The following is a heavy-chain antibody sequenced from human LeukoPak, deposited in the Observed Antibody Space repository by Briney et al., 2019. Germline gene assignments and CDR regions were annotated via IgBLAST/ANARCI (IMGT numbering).Heavy chain of an antibody. V-gene: IGHV3-33*01. CDR2: IWYDGTNK. Sequence: QSGGSLRLSCAASGFSFSNYVLHWVRHAPGTGLEWVASIWYDGTNKYYADSVKGRFSISRDNSKNTVYLQMNSLRDGDTAIYYCARDLSGWSPLDYWGQGTLVIVSS. J-gene: IGHJ4*02. D-gene: IGHD6-19*01. CDR1: GFSFSNYV. CDR3: ARDLSGWSPLDY.